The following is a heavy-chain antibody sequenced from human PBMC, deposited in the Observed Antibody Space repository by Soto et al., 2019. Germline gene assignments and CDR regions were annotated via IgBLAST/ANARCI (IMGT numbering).Heavy chain of an antibody. CDR3: ARCTDYRRHSYPIGFPY. V-gene: IGHV4-59*01. J-gene: IGHJ4*02. D-gene: IGHD4-17*01. Sequence: SETRSVRRSVSGGSISSCYWSCSRQPPGKGLEWIGYIYSSGSTNYTPSLKSRVTISVDTSKNQFSLKLSSVTAADTAVYYCARCTDYRRHSYPIGFPYWGQGPLVIV. CDR2: IYSSGST. CDR1: GGSISSCY.